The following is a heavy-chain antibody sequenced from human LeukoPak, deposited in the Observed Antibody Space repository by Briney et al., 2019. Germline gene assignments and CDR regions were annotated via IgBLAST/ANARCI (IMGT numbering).Heavy chain of an antibody. D-gene: IGHD3-22*01. CDR2: ISYDGSNK. CDR3: PRDGRMGDSDEFDY. J-gene: IGHJ4*02. V-gene: IGHV3-30-3*01. CDR1: GFTFSSYA. Sequence: GRSLRLSCAASGFTFSSYAMHWVRQAPGKGLEWVAVISYDGSNKYYADSVKGRFTISGDNSKNTLYLQMNSLRAEDTAVYYCPRDGRMGDSDEFDYWGQGTLVTVSS.